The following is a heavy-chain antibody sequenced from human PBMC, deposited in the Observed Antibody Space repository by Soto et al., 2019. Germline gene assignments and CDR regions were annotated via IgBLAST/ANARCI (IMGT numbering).Heavy chain of an antibody. CDR1: GYTFTSYD. CDR3: ARAGDSSSWYDYYGMDV. J-gene: IGHJ6*02. V-gene: IGHV1-8*01. D-gene: IGHD6-13*01. Sequence: ASVKVSCKASGYTFTSYDINWVRQATGQGLEWMGWMDPNSGNTGYAQKFQGRVTMTRNTSISTAYMELSSLRSEDTAVYYCARAGDSSSWYDYYGMDVWGQGTTVTVSS. CDR2: MDPNSGNT.